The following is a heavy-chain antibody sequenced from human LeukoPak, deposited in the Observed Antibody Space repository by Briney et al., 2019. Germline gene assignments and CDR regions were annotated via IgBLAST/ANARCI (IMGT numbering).Heavy chain of an antibody. CDR3: ARGSSLGSSPGL. CDR1: GYTFTSYY. Sequence: ASVKVSCKASGYTFTSYYIHWVRQAPGQGLEWMGWINPNSGGTNYAQNFQGRVTMTRDTSISTAYMELSRLRSDDTAVYYCARGSSLGSSPGLWGQGTMVTVSS. V-gene: IGHV1-2*02. CDR2: INPNSGGT. J-gene: IGHJ3*01. D-gene: IGHD2-15*01.